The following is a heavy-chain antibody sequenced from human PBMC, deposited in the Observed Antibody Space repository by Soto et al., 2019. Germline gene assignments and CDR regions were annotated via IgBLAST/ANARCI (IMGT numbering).Heavy chain of an antibody. Sequence: QVQLAESGGGVVQPGRSLRLSCVASGFTFSSYGMHWVRQAPGKGLEWVAVIWFDGNKKYYADSVQGRFIISRDNSKNTLYLQMNSLRAEDTAVYYCARAEAAAGTDAFDIWGQGTMVTVSS. CDR2: IWFDGNKK. V-gene: IGHV3-33*01. D-gene: IGHD6-13*01. CDR3: ARAEAAAGTDAFDI. J-gene: IGHJ3*02. CDR1: GFTFSSYG.